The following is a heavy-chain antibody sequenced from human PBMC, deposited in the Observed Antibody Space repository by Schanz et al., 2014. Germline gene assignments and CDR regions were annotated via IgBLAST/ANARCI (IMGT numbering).Heavy chain of an antibody. D-gene: IGHD3-10*01. Sequence: QVQLVQSGAEVKKPGASVKVSCKASGYTFTGHYMHWVRQAPGQGLEWMGYISGYNGNTNYAPKVQDRVTMTTDTSTSTAFMELSSLTSEDTALYYCARGGVEMATIRDAFDLWGQGTMVTVS. CDR3: ARGGVEMATIRDAFDL. CDR1: GYTFTGHY. V-gene: IGHV1-18*04. CDR2: ISGYNGNT. J-gene: IGHJ3*01.